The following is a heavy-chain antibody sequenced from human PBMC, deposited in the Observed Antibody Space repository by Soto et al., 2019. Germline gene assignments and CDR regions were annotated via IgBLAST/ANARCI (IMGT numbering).Heavy chain of an antibody. CDR2: ISYDGSNK. CDR3: SRGPPIDIYSSMVREIIDY. V-gene: IGHV3-30-3*01. J-gene: IGHJ4*02. Sequence: QVQLVESGGGVVQPGRSLRLSCAASGFTFSSYAMHWVRQAPGKGLEWVAVISYDGSNKYYADSVKGRFTISRDNSKDTLYLQMNSLRAEDTALYYCSRGPPIDIYSSMVREIIDYWGQGTLVTVSS. CDR1: GFTFSSYA. D-gene: IGHD3-10*01.